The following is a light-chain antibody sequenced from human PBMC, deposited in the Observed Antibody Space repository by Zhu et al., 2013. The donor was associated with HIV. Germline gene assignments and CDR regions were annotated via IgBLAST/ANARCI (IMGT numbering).Light chain of an antibody. CDR2: EVT. J-gene: IGLJ1*01. CDR3: QVWDSSSDHLYV. V-gene: IGLV2-14*01. CDR1: SGDIGGYNY. Sequence: QSALTQPASVSGSPGQSITISCTGTSGDIGGYNYVSWYQQHPGKVPKLIISEVTNRPPGVSNRFSGAKSGNTASLTISRVEAGDEADYYCQVWDSSSDHLYVFGTGTKVTVL.